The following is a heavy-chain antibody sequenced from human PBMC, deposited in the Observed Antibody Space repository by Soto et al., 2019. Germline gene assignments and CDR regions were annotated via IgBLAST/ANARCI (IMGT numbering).Heavy chain of an antibody. CDR1: GGSISPFY. J-gene: IGHJ4*02. D-gene: IGHD3-16*01. Sequence: QVQLQESGPGVVKPSETLSLTCTVSGGSISPFYWSWVRQPPGKGLEWIGYLYYSGNTNYNPSLKSRVTISVDASKTQVSLRLTSVTAADTAVYYCARVWGVAARTFGYWGQGTVVTVSS. CDR3: ARVWGVAARTFGY. V-gene: IGHV4-59*01. CDR2: LYYSGNT.